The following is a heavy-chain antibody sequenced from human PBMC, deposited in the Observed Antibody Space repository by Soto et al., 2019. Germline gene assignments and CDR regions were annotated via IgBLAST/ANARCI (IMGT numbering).Heavy chain of an antibody. D-gene: IGHD2-8*01. CDR1: GYTLTTYG. Sequence: ASVKVSCKASGYTLTTYGITWVRQAPGQGLEWMGWISGYNDNTYYAQKLQGRVTMTTDTSTSTAYMELTSLRSDDTAVYYCAREYCANALCYLPDYWGQGTLVTVS. V-gene: IGHV1-18*01. CDR2: ISGYNDNT. CDR3: AREYCANALCYLPDY. J-gene: IGHJ4*02.